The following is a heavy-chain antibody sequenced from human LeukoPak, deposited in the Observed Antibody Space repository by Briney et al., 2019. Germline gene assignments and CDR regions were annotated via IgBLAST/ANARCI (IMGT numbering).Heavy chain of an antibody. J-gene: IGHJ3*02. CDR3: ARDLKAPDGYFDDAFDI. D-gene: IGHD5-24*01. CDR1: GYTFAGYN. V-gene: IGHV1-2*02. CDR2: INPNSGET. Sequence: ASVKVSCKASGYTFAGYNIHWVRQAPGQGLEWMAWINPNSGETAYAQNFQGRVTATSDTSISTAYMELSGLTSDDTAVYFCARDLKAPDGYFDDAFDIWGQGTMVTVSS.